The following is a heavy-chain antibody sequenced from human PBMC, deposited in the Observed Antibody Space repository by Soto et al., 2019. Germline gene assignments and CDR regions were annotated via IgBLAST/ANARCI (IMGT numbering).Heavy chain of an antibody. CDR1: GFTFSSYA. J-gene: IGHJ4*02. Sequence: GGSLRLSCAASGFTFSSYAMSWVRQAPGKGLEWVSAISGSGGSTYYADSVKGRFTISRDNSKNTLYLQMNSLRAEDTAVYYCAKAYYYDSSGYESEFDYWGQGTLVTVSS. V-gene: IGHV3-23*01. CDR3: AKAYYYDSSGYESEFDY. D-gene: IGHD3-22*01. CDR2: ISGSGGST.